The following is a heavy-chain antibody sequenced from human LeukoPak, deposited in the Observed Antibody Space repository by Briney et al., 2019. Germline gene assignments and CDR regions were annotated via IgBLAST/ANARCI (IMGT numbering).Heavy chain of an antibody. D-gene: IGHD6-6*01. J-gene: IGHJ4*02. V-gene: IGHV4-34*01. CDR3: ARGRKQAAQYYFDY. Sequence: SENLSLTCAVYGGSFSGYYWSWIRPPPGKGREWFGGINHSGSTNYHPSLKSRVTISVDTSKDQFSLKLSSGTAADTAVYYCARGRKQAAQYYFDYWGQGTLVTVSS. CDR2: INHSGST. CDR1: GGSFSGYY.